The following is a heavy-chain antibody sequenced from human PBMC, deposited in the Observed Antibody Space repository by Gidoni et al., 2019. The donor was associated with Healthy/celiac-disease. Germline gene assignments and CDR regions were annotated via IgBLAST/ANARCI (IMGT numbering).Heavy chain of an antibody. Sequence: EVQLVESGGGLVKPGGSRRLPCAASGFTFRSDSMNWFRQAPGKGREWVSSISSSSSYIYYADSVKGRFTISRDNAKNSLYLQMNSLRAEDTAVYYCARDWGTVLLDYWGQGTLVTVSS. CDR1: GFTFRSDS. J-gene: IGHJ4*02. CDR2: ISSSSSYI. D-gene: IGHD2-15*01. CDR3: ARDWGTVLLDY. V-gene: IGHV3-21*01.